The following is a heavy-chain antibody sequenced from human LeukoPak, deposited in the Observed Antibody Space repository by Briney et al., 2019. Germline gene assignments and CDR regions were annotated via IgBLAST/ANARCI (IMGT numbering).Heavy chain of an antibody. Sequence: GGSLRLSCAASGFTFSSYSMNWVRQAPRKGLEWVSSISSSSSYIYYADSVKGRFTISRDNAKNSLYLQMNSLRAEDTAVYYCARDLSDYYGSGSFQPYDYWGQGTLVTVSS. CDR3: ARDLSDYYGSGSFQPYDY. J-gene: IGHJ4*02. CDR2: ISSSSSYI. V-gene: IGHV3-21*04. D-gene: IGHD3-10*01. CDR1: GFTFSSYS.